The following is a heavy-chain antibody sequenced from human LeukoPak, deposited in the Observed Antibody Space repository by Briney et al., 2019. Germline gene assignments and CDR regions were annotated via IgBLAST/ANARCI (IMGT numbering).Heavy chain of an antibody. V-gene: IGHV3-53*01. Sequence: GGSLRLSCAASGFTVSSNYMSWVRQAPGKGLEWVSVIYSGGSTYYADSVKGRFTISRDNSKNTLYLQMNSLRAEDTAVYYCARGTRIEPLDYWGQGTLVTVSS. CDR1: GFTVSSNY. J-gene: IGHJ4*02. CDR3: ARGTRIEPLDY. CDR2: IYSGGST. D-gene: IGHD1-14*01.